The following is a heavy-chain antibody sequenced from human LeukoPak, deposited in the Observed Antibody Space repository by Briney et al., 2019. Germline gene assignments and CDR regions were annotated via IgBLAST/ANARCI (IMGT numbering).Heavy chain of an antibody. CDR1: GYTFTGYY. J-gene: IGHJ4*02. D-gene: IGHD1-26*01. Sequence: ASVKVSCKASGYTFTGYYMHWVRQAPGQGLEWMGWINPNSGGTNYAQKFQGRVTMTRDTSISTAYMELSRLRSDDTAVYYCARDPGGSYLSNFDYWGQGTLVTVSS. CDR2: INPNSGGT. V-gene: IGHV1-2*02. CDR3: ARDPGGSYLSNFDY.